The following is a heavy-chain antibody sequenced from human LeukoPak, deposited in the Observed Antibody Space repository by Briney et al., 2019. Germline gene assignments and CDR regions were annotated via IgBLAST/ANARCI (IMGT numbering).Heavy chain of an antibody. CDR2: ISSSSSYI. CDR1: GFTFSSYG. Sequence: PGRSLRLSCAASGFTFSSYGMHWVRQAPGKGLEWVSSISSSSSYIYYADSVRGRFTISRDNAKNSMYLQMNSMRAEDTDVYYCASSYDILTGYFIPHDYWGQGTLVTVSS. J-gene: IGHJ4*02. V-gene: IGHV3-21*01. D-gene: IGHD3-9*01. CDR3: ASSYDILTGYFIPHDY.